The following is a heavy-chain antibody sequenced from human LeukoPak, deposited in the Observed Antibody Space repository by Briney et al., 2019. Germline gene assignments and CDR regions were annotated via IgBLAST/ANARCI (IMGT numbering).Heavy chain of an antibody. V-gene: IGHV3-11*01. CDR3: AKDARSYGFDY. Sequence: GGSLRLSCAASGFTFSDYYMSWIRQAPGKGLEWVSYISSSGSTIYYADSVKGRFTISRDNSKNTLYLQMNSLRAEDTAVYYCAKDARSYGFDYWGQGTLVTVSS. CDR2: ISSSGSTI. J-gene: IGHJ4*02. CDR1: GFTFSDYY. D-gene: IGHD5-18*01.